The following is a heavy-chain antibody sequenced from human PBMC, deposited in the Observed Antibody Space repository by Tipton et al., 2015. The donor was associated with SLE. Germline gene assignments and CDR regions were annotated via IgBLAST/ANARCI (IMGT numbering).Heavy chain of an antibody. J-gene: IGHJ6*03. CDR3: AREGVHFWSGSSYYYYYYMDV. D-gene: IGHD3-3*02. CDR1: GFSFSSYA. V-gene: IGHV3-23*03. CDR2: IYSGGST. Sequence: SLRLSCAASGFSFSSYAMNWVRQAPGKGLEWVSVIYSGGSTYYADSVKGRFTISRDNSKNTLYLQMNSLRAEDTAVYYCAREGVHFWSGSSYYYYYYMDVWGKGTTVTVSS.